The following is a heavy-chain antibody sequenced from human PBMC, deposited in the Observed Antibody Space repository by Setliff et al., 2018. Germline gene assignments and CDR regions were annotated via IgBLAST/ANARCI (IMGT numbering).Heavy chain of an antibody. CDR3: VRDSPSSLYNFWSGCSDY. CDR2: ISGSGGST. Sequence: PGGSLRLSCAASRFTFSNYGMSWVRQVPGKGLQWVSAISGSGGSTYYADSVRGRFTISRDNSKNTLFLQMNSLRTDDTAVFYCVRDSPSSLYNFWSGCSDYWGQGTLVTVSS. CDR1: RFTFSNYG. J-gene: IGHJ4*02. D-gene: IGHD3-3*01. V-gene: IGHV3-23*01.